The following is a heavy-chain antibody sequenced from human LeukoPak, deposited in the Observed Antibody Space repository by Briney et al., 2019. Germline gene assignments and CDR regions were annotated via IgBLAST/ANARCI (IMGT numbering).Heavy chain of an antibody. CDR2: IYSSGST. CDR1: GVSTRTYY. J-gene: IGHJ6*02. D-gene: IGHD2-15*01. Sequence: PSETLSLTCSVSGVSTRTYYWNWIRQPAGKGLEWIGRIYSSGSTNYIPSLKSRVTMSVDTSKNQFSLQLNSVTAADTAVYYCARGGRGSGDYYYYYGMDVWGQGTTVTVS. CDR3: ARGGRGSGDYYYYYGMDV. V-gene: IGHV4-4*07.